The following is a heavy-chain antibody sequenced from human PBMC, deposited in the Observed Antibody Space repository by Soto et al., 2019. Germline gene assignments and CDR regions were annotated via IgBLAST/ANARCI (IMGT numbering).Heavy chain of an antibody. J-gene: IGHJ5*02. D-gene: IGHD1-7*01. CDR2: INPNSGST. CDR1: GYTFTDYF. CDR3: ARVTATSPDAWLDP. V-gene: IGHV1-2*04. Sequence: QVQLVQSGAEVKKPGASVTVXCRASGYTFTDYFLHWVRQAPGHGLEWMGWINPNSGSTHFAPKFQGWVTMTRDASISTVYLVLNRLRSDDTAVYYCARVTATSPDAWLDPWGQGTLVTVSS.